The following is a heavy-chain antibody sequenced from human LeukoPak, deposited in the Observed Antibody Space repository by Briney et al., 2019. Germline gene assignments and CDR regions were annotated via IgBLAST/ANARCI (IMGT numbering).Heavy chain of an antibody. V-gene: IGHV3-21*01. CDR1: GSTFSSYS. D-gene: IGHD4-11*01. Sequence: GGSLRLSCAASGSTFSSYSMNWVRQAPGKGLEWVSSISSSSSYMYYADSVKGRFTISRDNARNSLYLQMNSLRAEDTAVYYCARPSTVSRNFDYWGQGTLVTVSS. CDR2: ISSSSSYM. CDR3: ARPSTVSRNFDY. J-gene: IGHJ4*02.